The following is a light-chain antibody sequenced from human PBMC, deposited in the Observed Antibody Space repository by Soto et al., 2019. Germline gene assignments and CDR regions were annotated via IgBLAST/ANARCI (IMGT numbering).Light chain of an antibody. Sequence: QSVLTQPPSASGSPGQSVTISCTGTSSDVGGYNYVSWYQQYPGKAPKLMIYEVSNRPSGVSSRFSGSKSGNTASLTISGLQAEDEAHYFCHSYTSSSNLVLGNGTKVTV. CDR2: EVS. CDR1: SSDVGGYNY. V-gene: IGLV2-14*01. J-gene: IGLJ1*01. CDR3: HSYTSSSNLV.